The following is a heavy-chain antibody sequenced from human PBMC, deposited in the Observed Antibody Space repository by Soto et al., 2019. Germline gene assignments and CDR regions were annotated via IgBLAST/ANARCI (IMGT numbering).Heavy chain of an antibody. D-gene: IGHD3-22*01. V-gene: IGHV1-46*01. CDR1: GYTFTSYY. CDR3: ARPYYDSSGYYPAHFDY. J-gene: IGHJ4*02. CDR2: INLSGGST. Sequence: QVQLVQSGAEVKKPGASVKVSCKASGYTFTSYYMHWVRQAPGQGLEWMGIINLSGGSTSYAQKFQGRVTMTRDTSTSTVYMELSSLRSEDTAVYYCARPYYDSSGYYPAHFDYWGQGTLVTVSS.